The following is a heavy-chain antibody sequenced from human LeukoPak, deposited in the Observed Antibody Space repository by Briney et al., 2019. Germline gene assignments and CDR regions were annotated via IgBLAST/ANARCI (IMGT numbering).Heavy chain of an antibody. Sequence: GGSLRLSCAASGFTFSTYGMTWVRQAPGKGLECVSGISASGGSTYYADSVKGRFTISRDNSKNTLYLQMNSLRAEDTAVYYCAKRRGYSGYGYFDYWGQGTLVTVSS. CDR2: ISASGGST. V-gene: IGHV3-23*01. CDR1: GFTFSTYG. J-gene: IGHJ4*02. D-gene: IGHD5-12*01. CDR3: AKRRGYSGYGYFDY.